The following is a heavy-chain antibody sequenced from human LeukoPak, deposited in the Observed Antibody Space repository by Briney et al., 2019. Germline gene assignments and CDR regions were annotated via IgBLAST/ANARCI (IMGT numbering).Heavy chain of an antibody. CDR1: GGTFSSYA. J-gene: IGHJ4*02. D-gene: IGHD1-7*01. CDR2: IIPILGIA. V-gene: IGHV1-69*04. CDR3: ARVELVLHRIAFDY. Sequence: SVKVSCKASGGTFSSYAISWVRQAPGQGLEWMGRIIPILGIANYAQKFQGRVTITADKSTSTAYMELSSLRSEDTAVYYCARVELVLHRIAFDYWGQGTLVTVSS.